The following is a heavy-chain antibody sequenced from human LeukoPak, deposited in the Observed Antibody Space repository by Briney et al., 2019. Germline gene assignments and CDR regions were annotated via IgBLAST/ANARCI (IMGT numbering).Heavy chain of an antibody. J-gene: IGHJ5*02. CDR1: GFTFSNYG. CDR3: ARDRGYYDA. V-gene: IGHV3-33*01. CDR2: IWYDGSNK. Sequence: GGSLRLSCAASGFTFSNYGMHWVRQAPGKGLEWVAVIWYDGSNKYYGDSVKGRFTISRDNSKNTLYLQMNSLRAEDTAVYYCARDRGYYDAWGQGTLVTVSS. D-gene: IGHD3-22*01.